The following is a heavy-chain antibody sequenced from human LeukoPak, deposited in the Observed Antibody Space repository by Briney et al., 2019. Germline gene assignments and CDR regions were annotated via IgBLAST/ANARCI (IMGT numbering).Heavy chain of an antibody. V-gene: IGHV3-23*01. J-gene: IGHJ4*02. CDR3: AKDLLGVEWELLSYYFDY. CDR2: ISGSGGST. D-gene: IGHD1-26*01. Sequence: GGSLRLSCAASGFTFSSYVMHWVRQAPGKGLEWVSAISGSGGSTYYADSVKGRFTISRDNSKNTLYLQMNSLRAEDTAVYYCAKDLLGVEWELLSYYFDYWGQGTLVTVSS. CDR1: GFTFSSYV.